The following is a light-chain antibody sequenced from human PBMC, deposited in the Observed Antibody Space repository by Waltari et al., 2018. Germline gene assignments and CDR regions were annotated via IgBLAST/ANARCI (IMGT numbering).Light chain of an antibody. J-gene: IGKJ2*01. V-gene: IGKV3-20*01. CDR3: QQYGSSPT. CDR2: GAC. Sequence: EIVLTQSPGTLSLSPGERATLSCRASQSVSSSYLAWYQQKPGQAPRLPIYGACSRSTGIPGRFSGSGSGTYCTLTISRLEPEDVAVYYCQQYGSSPTFGQGTKLEIK. CDR1: QSVSSSY.